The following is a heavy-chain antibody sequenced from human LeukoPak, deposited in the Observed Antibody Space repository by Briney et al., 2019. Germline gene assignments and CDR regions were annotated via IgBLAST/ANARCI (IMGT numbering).Heavy chain of an antibody. CDR3: ATQGNGDYFDS. CDR2: FDPEGSET. D-gene: IGHD4-17*01. Sequence: SVXVSXKVSRNTLTDLFIHWVRRAPGKXLEWMGGFDPEGSETTYAFRFQDRLAMTVDTSSDTASMELSRLTVFDTAVYYCATQGNGDYFDSWGQGTLVTVSS. CDR1: RNTLTDLF. J-gene: IGHJ4*02. V-gene: IGHV1-24*01.